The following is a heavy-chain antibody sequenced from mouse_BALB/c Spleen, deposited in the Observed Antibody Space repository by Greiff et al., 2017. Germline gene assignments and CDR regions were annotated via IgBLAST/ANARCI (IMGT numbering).Heavy chain of an antibody. J-gene: IGHJ2*01. CDR3: ARRGVAYYFDY. V-gene: IGHV5-6-2*01. D-gene: IGHD1-1*02. CDR2: INSNGGST. Sequence: EVKLMESGGGLVKLGGSLKLSCAASGFTFSSYYMSWVRQTPEKRLELVAAINSNGGSTYYPDTVKGRFTISRDNAKNTLYLQMSSLKSEDTALYYCARRGVAYYFDYWGQGTTLTVSS. CDR1: GFTFSSYY.